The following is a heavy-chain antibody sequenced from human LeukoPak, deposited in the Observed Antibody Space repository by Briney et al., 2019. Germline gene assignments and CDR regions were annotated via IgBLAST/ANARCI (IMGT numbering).Heavy chain of an antibody. Sequence: GGSLRLSCAASGFTFDDYAMNWVRQARGRGLEWVSSISSSSSYIYYADSVEGRFTISRDNAKNSLYLQMNSLRAEDTAVYYCARDQGYSYGTVDYWGQGTLVTVSS. CDR1: GFTFDDYA. D-gene: IGHD5-18*01. J-gene: IGHJ4*02. CDR3: ARDQGYSYGTVDY. CDR2: ISSSSSYI. V-gene: IGHV3-21*01.